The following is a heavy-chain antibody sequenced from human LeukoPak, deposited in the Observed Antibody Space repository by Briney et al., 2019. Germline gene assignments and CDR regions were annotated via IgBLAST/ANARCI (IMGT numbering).Heavy chain of an antibody. D-gene: IGHD3-3*01. CDR3: AKDFWSGYYPNY. J-gene: IGHJ4*02. CDR2: SGSGGTI. V-gene: IGHV3-23*01. CDR1: GFTFSSYA. Sequence: GGSLRLSCAASGFTFSSYAMSWVRQAPGKGLEWVSGSGSGGTIYYADSVKGRFTISRDDSKNTLYLQMNSLRAEDTAVYYCAKDFWSGYYPNYWGQGTLVTVSS.